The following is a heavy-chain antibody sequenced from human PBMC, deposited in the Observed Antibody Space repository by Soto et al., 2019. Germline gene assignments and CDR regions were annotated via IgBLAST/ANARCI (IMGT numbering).Heavy chain of an antibody. CDR2: IYYSGST. J-gene: IGHJ5*02. CDR3: AGANSYTYDILTSHLA. CDR1: GGVISRYC. Sequence: LXLTCTLAGGVISRYCLSWIVQPPGKGLEWIGYIYYSGSTNDNPSLKSRVTISVDTSKNQFSLKLSSVTAADTAVYYCAGANSYTYDILTSHLAWGQGTLVTVSS. D-gene: IGHD3-9*01. V-gene: IGHV4-59*01.